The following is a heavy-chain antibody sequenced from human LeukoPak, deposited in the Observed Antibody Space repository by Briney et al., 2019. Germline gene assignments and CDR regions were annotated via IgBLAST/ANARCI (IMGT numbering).Heavy chain of an antibody. D-gene: IGHD1-26*01. CDR1: GYTFTGYY. CDR2: INPNSGGT. V-gene: IGHV1-2*02. J-gene: IGHJ6*02. CDR3: ARAYSGASASYYYYGMDV. Sequence: GASVKVSRKASGYTFTGYYMHWVRQAPGQGLEWMGWINPNSGGTNYAQKFQGRVTMTRDTSISTAYMELSRLRSNDTAVYYCARAYSGASASYYYYGMDVWGQGTLVTVSS.